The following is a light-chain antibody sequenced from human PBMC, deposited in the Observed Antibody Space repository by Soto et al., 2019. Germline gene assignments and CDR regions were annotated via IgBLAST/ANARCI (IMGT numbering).Light chain of an antibody. V-gene: IGLV1-47*01. Sequence: QPVLTQPPSASGTPGQRITISCSGSSSDIGTNYVYWYQQLPGTAPKLLIYRNNQRPSGVPDRFSGSKSGTSASLAISGLRSEDEADYHCAAWDDSLSGFYVFGTGTKLT. J-gene: IGLJ1*01. CDR3: AAWDDSLSGFYV. CDR1: SSDIGTNY. CDR2: RNN.